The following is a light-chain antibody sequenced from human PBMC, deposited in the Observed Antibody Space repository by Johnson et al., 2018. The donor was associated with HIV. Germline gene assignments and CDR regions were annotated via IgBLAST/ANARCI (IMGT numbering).Light chain of an antibody. Sequence: SFFTHPPSFSSSSFPTFSLSFSFISSPLFPPSFSWYHQLPCTPPKLLIYENNKRPSGIPDRFSGSKSDTSATLGITGLQTGDEAAYYCGTWDVSLSAYVFGTGTDVTFL. CDR3: GTWDVSLSAYV. V-gene: IGLV1-51*02. J-gene: IGLJ1*01. CDR1: SSPLFPPS. CDR2: ENN.